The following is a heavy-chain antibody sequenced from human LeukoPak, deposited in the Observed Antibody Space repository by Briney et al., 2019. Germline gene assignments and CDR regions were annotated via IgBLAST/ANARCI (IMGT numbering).Heavy chain of an antibody. CDR2: ISAYNGST. J-gene: IGHJ4*02. CDR1: GYTFTSYG. Sequence: RASVKVSCKASGYTFTSYGISWVRQAPGQGLEWMGWISAYNGSTNYAQKLQGRVTMTTDTSTSTAYMELRSLRSDDTAVYYCARPVGGWNDWTFDYWGQGTLVTVSS. V-gene: IGHV1-18*01. D-gene: IGHD1-1*01. CDR3: ARPVGGWNDWTFDY.